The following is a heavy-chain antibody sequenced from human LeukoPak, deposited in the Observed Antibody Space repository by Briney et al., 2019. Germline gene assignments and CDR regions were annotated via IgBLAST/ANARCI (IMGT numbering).Heavy chain of an antibody. CDR2: INHSGST. CDR3: ARNSYGSGSYPLGYFQH. Sequence: KPSETLSLTCAVHGGSFSGYYWSWIRQPPGKGLEWIGEINHSGSTNYNPSLKSRVTISVDTSKNQFSLKLSSVTAADTAVYYCARNSYGSGSYPLGYFQHWGQGTLVTVSS. D-gene: IGHD3-10*01. CDR1: GGSFSGYY. J-gene: IGHJ1*01. V-gene: IGHV4-34*01.